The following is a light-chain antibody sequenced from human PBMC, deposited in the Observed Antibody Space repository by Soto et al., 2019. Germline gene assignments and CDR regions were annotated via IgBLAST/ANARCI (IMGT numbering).Light chain of an antibody. CDR2: GAS. CDR3: QQYNNWPWT. Sequence: EIVMTQSPATLSVSPGGRATLSCGASQSISDTLAWYQQKPGQAPRLLIHGASTRATSFPARFSGSGSGTDFTLTISSLQSEDFAVYYCQQYNNWPWTFGRGTKVDIK. J-gene: IGKJ1*01. CDR1: QSISDT. V-gene: IGKV3-15*01.